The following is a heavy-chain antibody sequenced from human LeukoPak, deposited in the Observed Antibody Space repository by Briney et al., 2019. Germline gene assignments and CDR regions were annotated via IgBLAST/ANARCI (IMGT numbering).Heavy chain of an antibody. J-gene: IGHJ4*02. CDR2: IRSKAYGGTT. V-gene: IGHV3-49*04. Sequence: GVLRLSCTASGFTFGDYAMSWVRQAPGKGLEWVGFIRSKAYGGTTEYAASVKGRFTISRDDSKSIAYLQMNSLKTEDTAVYYSTRGRMYYDILTGYYNVPAFDYWGQGTLVTVSS. CDR3: TRGRMYYDILTGYYNVPAFDY. D-gene: IGHD3-9*01. CDR1: GFTFGDYA.